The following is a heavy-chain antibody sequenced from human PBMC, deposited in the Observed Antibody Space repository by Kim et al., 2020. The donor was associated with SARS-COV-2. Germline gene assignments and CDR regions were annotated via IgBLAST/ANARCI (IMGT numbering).Heavy chain of an antibody. Sequence: SETLSLTCAVYGGSFSGYYWSWIRQPPGKGLEWIGEINHSGSTNYNPSLKSRVTISVDTSKNQFSLKLSSVTAADTAVYYCARVKTSKIYCSSTSCYVRPGYYYYGMDVWGQGTTVTVSS. V-gene: IGHV4-34*01. CDR2: INHSGST. CDR3: ARVKTSKIYCSSTSCYVRPGYYYYGMDV. CDR1: GGSFSGYY. D-gene: IGHD2-2*01. J-gene: IGHJ6*02.